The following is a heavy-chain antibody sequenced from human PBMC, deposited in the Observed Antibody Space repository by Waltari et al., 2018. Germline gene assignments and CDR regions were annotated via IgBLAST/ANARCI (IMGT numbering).Heavy chain of an antibody. J-gene: IGHJ4*02. CDR1: GGSLSSSSYY. Sequence: QLQLQESGPGLVKPPETLSLTCTVSGGSLSSSSYYWGWIRQPPGKGLEWIGSIYYSGSTYYNPSLKSRVTISVDTSKNQFSLKLSSVTAADTAVYYCARLRVVVAATPIDYWGQGTLVTVSS. V-gene: IGHV4-39*01. CDR2: IYYSGST. CDR3: ARLRVVVAATPIDY. D-gene: IGHD2-15*01.